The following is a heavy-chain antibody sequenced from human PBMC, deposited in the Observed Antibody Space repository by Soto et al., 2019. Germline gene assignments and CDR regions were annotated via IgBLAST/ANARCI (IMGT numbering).Heavy chain of an antibody. CDR1: GDSVSSISC. V-gene: IGHV4-4*02. Sequence: QVRLQESGPGLVEPSGNLSLTCAVSGDSVSSISCWSWVRQAPGKGLEWIGEIYHSGTFNYNPSLASRVSVSVDKSRNQLSLNLTSVTAADTAVYYCVRSVPAATWQYSGMDVWGQGTTVTVSS. D-gene: IGHD2-2*01. CDR3: VRSVPAATWQYSGMDV. CDR2: IYHSGTF. J-gene: IGHJ6*02.